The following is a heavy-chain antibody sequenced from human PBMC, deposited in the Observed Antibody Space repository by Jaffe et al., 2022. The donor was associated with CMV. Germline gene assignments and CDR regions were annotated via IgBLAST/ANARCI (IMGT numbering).Heavy chain of an antibody. CDR2: INHSGST. J-gene: IGHJ4*02. D-gene: IGHD2-2*01. Sequence: QVQLQQWGAGLLKPSETLSLTCAVYGGSFSGYYWSWIRQPPGKGLEWIGEINHSGSTNYNPSLKSRVTISVDTSKNQFSLKLSSVTAADTAVYYCARRGSIVVVPAATGWRGYSYGYGIGLDYWGQGTLVTVSS. CDR3: ARRGSIVVVPAATGWRGYSYGYGIGLDY. V-gene: IGHV4-34*01. CDR1: GGSFSGYY.